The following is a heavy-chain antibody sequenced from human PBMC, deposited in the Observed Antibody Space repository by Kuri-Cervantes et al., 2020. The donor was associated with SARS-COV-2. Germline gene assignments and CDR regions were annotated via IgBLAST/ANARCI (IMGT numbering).Heavy chain of an antibody. D-gene: IGHD3-9*01. CDR3: AREYYDILTGHQLFDY. CDR2: IYDSGDT. CDR1: GSSISSITYY. V-gene: IGHV4-39*07. J-gene: IGHJ4*02. Sequence: SETLSLTCTVSGSSISSITYYWVWIRQSPGKGLEWLGSIYDSGDTYYSSSLKNRLSLTVDTSKNQFSLKLTSVTAADTALYYCAREYYDILTGHQLFDYWGQGTLVTVSS.